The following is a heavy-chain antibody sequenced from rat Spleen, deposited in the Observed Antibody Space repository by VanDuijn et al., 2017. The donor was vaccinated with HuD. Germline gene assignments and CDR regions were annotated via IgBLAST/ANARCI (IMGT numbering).Heavy chain of an antibody. Sequence: EVQLVESDGGLVQPGRSLKLSCAASGFTFSDYYMAWVRQAPTKGLEWVATINYDGSSTYYRDSVKGRLTISRDNTKSTLHLQMDSLRSEDSATYYCARVGVTTSTFDYWGQGVMVTVSS. CDR2: INYDGSST. J-gene: IGHJ2*01. V-gene: IGHV5-29*01. CDR3: ARVGVTTSTFDY. CDR1: GFTFSDYY. D-gene: IGHD1-9*01.